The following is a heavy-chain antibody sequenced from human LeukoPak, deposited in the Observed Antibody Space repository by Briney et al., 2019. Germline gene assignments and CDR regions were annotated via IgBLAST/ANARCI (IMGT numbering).Heavy chain of an antibody. CDR3: ARDGRNYFDSSDYFPNFFDY. D-gene: IGHD3-22*01. V-gene: IGHV3-48*03. Sequence: GRSLRLSCAASGFTFSSYEMNWVRQAPGKGLEGVSYISTRGTTIYYADSVKGRLTISRDNAKNSLYLQMNSLRAEDTAVYYCARDGRNYFDSSDYFPNFFDYWGQGTLVTVSS. CDR1: GFTFSSYE. CDR2: ISTRGTTI. J-gene: IGHJ4*02.